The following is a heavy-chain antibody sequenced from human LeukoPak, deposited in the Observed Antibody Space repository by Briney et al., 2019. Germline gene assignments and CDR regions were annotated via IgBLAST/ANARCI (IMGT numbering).Heavy chain of an antibody. Sequence: ASVKVSCKTSGYAFSRHGITWVRQAPGQGLEWMGWVSGYNGNTDYAQNVQGRVTMTTDTSTNTAYMELRSLRSDDTAVYYCAKDIHPGLDSGASCCFDYWGQGTPVTVSS. CDR2: VSGYNGNT. CDR3: AKDIHPGLDSGASCCFDY. D-gene: IGHD3-22*01. CDR1: GYAFSRHG. V-gene: IGHV1-18*01. J-gene: IGHJ4*02.